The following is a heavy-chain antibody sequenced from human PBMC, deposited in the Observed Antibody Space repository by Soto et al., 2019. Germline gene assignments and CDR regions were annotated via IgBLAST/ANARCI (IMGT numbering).Heavy chain of an antibody. D-gene: IGHD2-8*01. Sequence: SETLSLTCTVSGGSISSGGYYWSWIRQHPGKGLEWIGYIYYSGSTYYNPSLKSRVTISVDTSKNQFSLHPSSVTPDDTAVYYCVRLIGNSWLDSWGQGTPVTVSS. V-gene: IGHV4-31*03. CDR1: GGSISSGGYY. J-gene: IGHJ5*01. CDR3: VRLIGNSWLDS. CDR2: IYYSGST.